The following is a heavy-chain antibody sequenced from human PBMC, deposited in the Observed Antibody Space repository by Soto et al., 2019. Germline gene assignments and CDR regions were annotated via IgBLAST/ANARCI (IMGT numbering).Heavy chain of an antibody. D-gene: IGHD1-26*01. Sequence: QVQVVESGGGVVQPGRSLRLSCTASGFTFSDYGMHWVRQAPGKGLRGVGLIWYDGSNKFYADSVKDRFTVSRDNSKNTLYLQMNSLRADDRAVYYCARDRIVRASYYYYGMDVWGQGTTVTVSS. CDR1: GFTFSDYG. CDR2: IWYDGSNK. V-gene: IGHV3-33*01. CDR3: ARDRIVRASYYYYGMDV. J-gene: IGHJ6*02.